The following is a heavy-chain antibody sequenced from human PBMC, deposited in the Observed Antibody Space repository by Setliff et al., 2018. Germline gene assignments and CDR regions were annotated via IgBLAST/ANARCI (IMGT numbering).Heavy chain of an antibody. J-gene: IGHJ6*03. V-gene: IGHV4-61*02. CDR3: ARDQDFWSGYYRASHYMDV. CDR2: IYTSGST. CDR1: GGSVSSRNYY. Sequence: SETLSLTCTVSGGSVSSRNYYWTWIRQPAGKGLEWIGRIYTSGSTDYDPSLKSRVTISVDTSKNQFSLNLSSVTAADTAVYYCARDQDFWSGYYRASHYMDVWGKGTTVTVS. D-gene: IGHD3-3*01.